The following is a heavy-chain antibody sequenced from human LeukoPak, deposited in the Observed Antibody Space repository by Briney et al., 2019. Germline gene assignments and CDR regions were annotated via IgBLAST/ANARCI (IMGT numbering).Heavy chain of an antibody. D-gene: IGHD1-1*01. CDR2: ISYSGNT. V-gene: IGHV4-31*03. CDR3: ARAQLRKAMSFDC. J-gene: IGHJ4*02. CDR1: GGSISSGGYY. Sequence: SSETLSPTCTVSGGSISSGGYYWTWIRQHPGKGLEWIGYISYSGNTDYNPSLKSRVSISVDTSKNHFSLKLSSVTAADTAVYYCARAQLRKAMSFDCWGQGTLVTVSS.